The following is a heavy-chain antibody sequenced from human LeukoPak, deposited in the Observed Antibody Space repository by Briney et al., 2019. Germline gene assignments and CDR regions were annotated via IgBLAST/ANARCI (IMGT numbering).Heavy chain of an antibody. Sequence: GGSLRLSCAASGFTFSSYWMRWVRQAPGKGLECVSRINSNGGSTYYADSVKGRFTISRDNSKNTLYLQMSSLRAEDTAVYYCVKDEGDSSGYYYDYYYYYGMDVWGQGTTVTVSS. V-gene: IGHV3-64D*09. D-gene: IGHD3-22*01. CDR2: INSNGGST. CDR1: GFTFSSYW. J-gene: IGHJ6*02. CDR3: VKDEGDSSGYYYDYYYYYGMDV.